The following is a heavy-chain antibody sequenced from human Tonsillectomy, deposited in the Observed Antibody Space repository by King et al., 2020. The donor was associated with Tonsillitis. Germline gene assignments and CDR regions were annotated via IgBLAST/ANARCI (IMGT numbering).Heavy chain of an antibody. CDR2: ISTSRSYI. Sequence: QLVQSGGGLVKPGGSLRLSCGPSGFTFSSYSMNWVRQAPGKGREGVSSISTSRSYIYYADSVKGRFTISRDNAKKSMYLQMNSLRAEDTAVYYCARVDLDGYTSGWYDYWGQGTLVTVAA. CDR1: GFTFSSYS. J-gene: IGHJ4*02. D-gene: IGHD6-19*01. CDR3: ARVDLDGYTSGWYDY. V-gene: IGHV3-21*01.